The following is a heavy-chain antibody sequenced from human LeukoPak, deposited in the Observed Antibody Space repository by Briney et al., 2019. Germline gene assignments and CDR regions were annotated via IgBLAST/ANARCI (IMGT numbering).Heavy chain of an antibody. D-gene: IGHD2-2*01. CDR2: IYRDSST. V-gene: IGHV3-53*01. CDR1: GFTVWTKY. J-gene: IGHJ3*02. Sequence: GGSLRLSCAASGFTVWTKYMSWVRQAPGKGLEWVSVIYRDSSTYYSDSVKGRFTISRDNSKNTLYLQMNSLRAEDTAVYYCATEGCRRDTSCYRGAFDIWGQGTMVTVSS. CDR3: ATEGCRRDTSCYRGAFDI.